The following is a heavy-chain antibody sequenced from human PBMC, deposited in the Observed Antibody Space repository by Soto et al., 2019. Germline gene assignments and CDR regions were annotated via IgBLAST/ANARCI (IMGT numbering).Heavy chain of an antibody. CDR3: AKISGYFSALDYMDV. Sequence: HPGGSLRLSCAASGFTFSSYGMHWVRQAPGKGLEWVAVISYDGSNKYYADSVKGRFTISRDNSKNTLYLQMNSLRAEDTAVYYCAKISGYFSALDYMDVWGKGTTVTVSS. CDR1: GFTFSSYG. J-gene: IGHJ6*03. CDR2: ISYDGSNK. V-gene: IGHV3-30*18. D-gene: IGHD3-22*01.